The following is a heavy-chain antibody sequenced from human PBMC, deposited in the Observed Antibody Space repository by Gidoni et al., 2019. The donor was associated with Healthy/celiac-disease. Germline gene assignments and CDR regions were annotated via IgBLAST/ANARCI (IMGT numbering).Heavy chain of an antibody. CDR3: ARDTRGITGEKGWYFDY. V-gene: IGHV1-18*01. CDR2: ISAYNGNT. Sequence: QVQLVQSGAEVTKPGASVKVSCKASGYTFTSYGISWVRQAPGQGLEWMGWISAYNGNTNYAQKLQGRVTMTTDTSTSTAYMELRSLRSDDTAVYYCARDTRGITGEKGWYFDYWGQGTLVTVSS. J-gene: IGHJ4*02. CDR1: GYTFTSYG. D-gene: IGHD1-20*01.